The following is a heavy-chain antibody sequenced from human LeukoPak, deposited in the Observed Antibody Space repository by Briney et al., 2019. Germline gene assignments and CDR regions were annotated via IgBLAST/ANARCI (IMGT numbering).Heavy chain of an antibody. V-gene: IGHV3-33*01. J-gene: IGHJ4*02. Sequence: GGSLRLSCAASGFTFSSYGMPWVRQAPGKGLEWVAVIGYDGGNKYYADSVKGRFTISRDNSKNTLYLQMNSLRAEDTAVYYCARDPAWMGLRLGELVGGALNWGQGTLVTVSS. CDR2: IGYDGGNK. CDR1: GFTFSSYG. D-gene: IGHD3-16*01. CDR3: ARDPAWMGLRLGELVGGALN.